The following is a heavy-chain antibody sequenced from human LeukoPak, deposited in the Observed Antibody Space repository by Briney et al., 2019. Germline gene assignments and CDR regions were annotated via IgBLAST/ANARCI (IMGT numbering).Heavy chain of an antibody. Sequence: GGSLRLSCAASGFTFSTHGMSWVRQAPGTGLEWVSGISSSGGSTYYADSVKGRFTISRDNSKNTLFLQMNSLRAEDTAVYYCAKDLRSSSSLFYCWGQGTLVTVSS. J-gene: IGHJ4*02. CDR3: AKDLRSSSSLFYC. CDR2: ISSSGGST. CDR1: GFTFSTHG. V-gene: IGHV3-23*01. D-gene: IGHD6-6*01.